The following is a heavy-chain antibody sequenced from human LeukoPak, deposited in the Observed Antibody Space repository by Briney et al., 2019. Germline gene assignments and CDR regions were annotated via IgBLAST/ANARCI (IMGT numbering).Heavy chain of an antibody. V-gene: IGHV6-1*01. CDR3: ARGIAAAGTIYYYVIDV. CDR1: GDTLSSNSAA. D-gene: IGHD6-13*01. J-gene: IGHJ6*04. CDR2: TYYRSNLYN. Sequence: SQTLSLTCALSGDTLSSNSAAWNWIRQTPSRGLEWLARTYYRSNLYNDYAVSVKSRITIKPDTSKSQFSLQLISVTPEDTAVYYCARGIAAAGTIYYYVIDVWGKGTTVTVSS.